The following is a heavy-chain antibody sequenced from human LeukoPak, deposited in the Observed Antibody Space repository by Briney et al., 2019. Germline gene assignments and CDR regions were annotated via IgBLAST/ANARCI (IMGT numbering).Heavy chain of an antibody. CDR3: ARLYDSVGYYYPFDY. D-gene: IGHD3-22*01. Sequence: SETLSLTCTVSGYSISSGYYWGWIRQPPGKGLEWIGSIYHSGSTYYNPSLKSRVTISVDTSKNQFSLKLSSVTAADTAVYYCARLYDSVGYYYPFDYWGQGTLVTVSS. CDR1: GYSISSGYY. CDR2: IYHSGST. J-gene: IGHJ4*02. V-gene: IGHV4-38-2*02.